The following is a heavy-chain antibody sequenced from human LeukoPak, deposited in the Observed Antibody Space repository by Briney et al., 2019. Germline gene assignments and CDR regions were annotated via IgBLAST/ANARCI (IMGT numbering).Heavy chain of an antibody. CDR1: GGSISTSQY. Sequence: SETLSLTCIDSGGSISTSQYWGWIRQPPGKGLEWIGYIYHSGSTYYNPSLKSRVTISVDRSKNQFSLKLSSVTAADTAVYYCARVYGSGTLFDYWGQGTLVTVSS. V-gene: IGHV4-39*07. D-gene: IGHD3-10*01. CDR3: ARVYGSGTLFDY. J-gene: IGHJ4*02. CDR2: IYHSGST.